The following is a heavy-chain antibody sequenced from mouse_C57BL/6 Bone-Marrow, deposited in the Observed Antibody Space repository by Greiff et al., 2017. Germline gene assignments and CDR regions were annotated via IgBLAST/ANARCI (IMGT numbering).Heavy chain of an antibody. CDR3: ARGPYYFDY. J-gene: IGHJ2*01. CDR2: ISSGGSYT. Sequence: EVQVVESGGDLVKPGGSLKLSCAASGFTFSSYGMSWVRQTPDQRLEWVATISSGGSYTYYPDRVKGRITISRDNAKNTLYLQMSRLKSEDTAMDYCARGPYYFDYWGQGTTLTVSS. V-gene: IGHV5-6*01. CDR1: GFTFSSYG.